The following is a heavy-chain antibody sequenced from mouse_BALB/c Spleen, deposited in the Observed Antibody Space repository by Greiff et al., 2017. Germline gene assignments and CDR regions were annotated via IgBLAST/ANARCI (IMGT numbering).Heavy chain of an antibody. J-gene: IGHJ3*01. Sequence: VHVKQSGTVLARPGASVKMSCKASGYTFTSYWMHWVKQRPGQGLEWIGAIYPGNSDTSYNQKFKGKAKLTAVTSTSTAYMELSSLTNEDSAVYYCTRDDGYPAWFAYWGQGTLVTVSA. V-gene: IGHV1-5*01. CDR1: GYTFTSYW. CDR2: IYPGNSDT. D-gene: IGHD2-3*01. CDR3: TRDDGYPAWFAY.